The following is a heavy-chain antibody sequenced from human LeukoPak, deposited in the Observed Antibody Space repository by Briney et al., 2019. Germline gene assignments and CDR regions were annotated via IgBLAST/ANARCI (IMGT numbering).Heavy chain of an antibody. CDR3: CTSPSFGSSWYQFNY. Sequence: PGGSLRLSCAASGFTFTSYVMSWVRQAPGKGLEWVSAISGRDGRTYYTDSVKGRFTISRDNSKNTLYLQMNSLRAEDTAVYYCCTSPSFGSSWYQFNYWGQGALVIVSS. CDR1: GFTFTSYV. D-gene: IGHD6-13*01. CDR2: ISGRDGRT. J-gene: IGHJ4*02. V-gene: IGHV3-23*01.